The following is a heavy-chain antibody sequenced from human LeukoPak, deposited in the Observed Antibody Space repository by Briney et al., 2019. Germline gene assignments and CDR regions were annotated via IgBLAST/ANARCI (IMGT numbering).Heavy chain of an antibody. CDR3: ARDLEGRDSSGYYYGGVDY. Sequence: ASVKVSCKASGYTFTDYYMHWVRQAPGQGLEWMGWINPNSGGTNYAQKFQGRVTMTRDTSISTAYMELSRLRSDDTAVYYCARDLEGRDSSGYYYGGVDYWGQGTLVTVSS. J-gene: IGHJ4*02. CDR2: INPNSGGT. V-gene: IGHV1-2*02. D-gene: IGHD3-22*01. CDR1: GYTFTDYY.